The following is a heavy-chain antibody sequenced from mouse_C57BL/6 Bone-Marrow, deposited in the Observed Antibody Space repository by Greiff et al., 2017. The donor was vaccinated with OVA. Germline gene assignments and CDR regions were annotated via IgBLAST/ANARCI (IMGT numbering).Heavy chain of an antibody. CDR2: IYPGSGST. J-gene: IGHJ4*01. CDR1: GYTFTSYW. Sequence: VQLQQPGAELVKPGASVKMSCKASGYTFTSYWITWVKQRPGQGLEWIGDIYPGSGSTNYNEKFKSKATLTVDTSSSTAYMQLSSLTSEDSAVYYCARYPTMITTRSYYAMDYWGQGTSVTVSS. D-gene: IGHD2-4*01. V-gene: IGHV1-55*01. CDR3: ARYPTMITTRSYYAMDY.